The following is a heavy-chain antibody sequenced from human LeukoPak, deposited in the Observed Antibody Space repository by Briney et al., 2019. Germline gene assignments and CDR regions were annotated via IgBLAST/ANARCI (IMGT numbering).Heavy chain of an antibody. CDR3: ARLFGGQMRGSSVDY. D-gene: IGHD3-10*01. Sequence: TGVSLRLSCEVSVFSISRYYMTGVRQAPGRGRESVSVIFDWVADSVRGRFTSSRDSSKNTLFIQMNSLRNEATAMYYCARLFGGQMRGSSVDYWGKGALITVSS. V-gene: IGHV3-53*01. CDR1: VFSISRYY. J-gene: IGHJ4*02. CDR2: IFDWV.